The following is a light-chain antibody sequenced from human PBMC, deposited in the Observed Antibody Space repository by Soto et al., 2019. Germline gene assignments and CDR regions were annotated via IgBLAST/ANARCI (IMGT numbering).Light chain of an antibody. CDR2: DAS. CDR3: QQNKDWPGT. J-gene: IGKJ1*01. Sequence: EIVMTQSPAPLSVSPGERVTLSCRASQSVSSYLAWYQQKPGQAPRRLIYDASSRATGIPVRCSGSGSGTEFTLTISSLQTEDFGVDYCQQNKDWPGTFGQGTNVEIK. V-gene: IGKV3-15*01. CDR1: QSVSSY.